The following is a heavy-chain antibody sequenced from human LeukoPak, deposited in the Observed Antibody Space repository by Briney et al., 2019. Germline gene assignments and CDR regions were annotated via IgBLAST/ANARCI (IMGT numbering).Heavy chain of an antibody. J-gene: IGHJ4*02. Sequence: PSETLSLTCSVSGGSFTTNYWSWIRQPPGKGLEWVGYIYPSGNTNYNPSLKGRVSISVDTSKNQFSLRLSSVTAADTALYYCARQLATSTFDYWGQGTLVTVSS. CDR3: ARQLATSTFDY. V-gene: IGHV4-4*09. CDR2: IYPSGNT. CDR1: GGSFTTNY. D-gene: IGHD1-1*01.